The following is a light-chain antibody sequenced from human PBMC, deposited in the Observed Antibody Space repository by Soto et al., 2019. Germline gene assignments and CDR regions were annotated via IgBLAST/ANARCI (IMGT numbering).Light chain of an antibody. CDR3: AAWDDGLGAV. CDR1: SSDVGGYNY. Sequence: QSVLTQPASVSGSPGQSITISCTGTSSDVGGYNYVSWYQQHPGKAPKLMIYEVSNRPSGVSNRFSGSKSGNTASLTISGLQAEDEADYYCAAWDDGLGAVFGGGTKLT. V-gene: IGLV2-14*01. J-gene: IGLJ3*02. CDR2: EVS.